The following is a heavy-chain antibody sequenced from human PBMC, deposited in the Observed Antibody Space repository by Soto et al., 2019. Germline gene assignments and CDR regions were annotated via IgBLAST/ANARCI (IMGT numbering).Heavy chain of an antibody. CDR2: ISAYNGNT. CDR1: GYTYTSYV. V-gene: IGHV1-18*01. Sequence: PSVRLSCKTAGYTYTSYVISWVRQAPGQGLEWMGWISAYNGNTNYAQKLQGRVTITRDTSASTAYMELSSLRSGDTAVYYCARDPTSRNWFDPWGQGTLVTVAS. CDR3: ARDPTSRNWFDP. D-gene: IGHD2-2*01. J-gene: IGHJ5*02.